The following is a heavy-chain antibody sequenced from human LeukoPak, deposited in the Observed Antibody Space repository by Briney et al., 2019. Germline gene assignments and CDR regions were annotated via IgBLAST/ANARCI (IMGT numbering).Heavy chain of an antibody. V-gene: IGHV5-51*01. Sequence: GESLKISCKGSGYSFTSYWIGWVRQMPGKGLEWMGIIYPGDSDTRYSPSFQGQVTISADKSISTAYLQWSSLKASDTAMYYCARQGPLAVRGVIRDNWFDPWGQGTLVTVSS. CDR3: ARQGPLAVRGVIRDNWFDP. CDR1: GYSFTSYW. CDR2: IYPGDSDT. D-gene: IGHD3-10*01. J-gene: IGHJ5*02.